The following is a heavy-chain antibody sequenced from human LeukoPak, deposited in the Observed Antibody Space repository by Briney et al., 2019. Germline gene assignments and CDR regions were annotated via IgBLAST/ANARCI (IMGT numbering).Heavy chain of an antibody. Sequence: SVKVPCKASGGTFSSYAISWVRQAPGQGLEWMGRIIPIFGTANYAQKFQGRVTITTDESTSTAYMELSSLRSEDTAVYYCARGVAARGPDYWGQGTLVTVSS. J-gene: IGHJ4*02. CDR1: GGTFSSYA. V-gene: IGHV1-69*05. CDR3: ARGVAARGPDY. CDR2: IIPIFGTA. D-gene: IGHD6-6*01.